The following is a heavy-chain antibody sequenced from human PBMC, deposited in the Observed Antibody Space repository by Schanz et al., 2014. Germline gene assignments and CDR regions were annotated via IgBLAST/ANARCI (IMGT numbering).Heavy chain of an antibody. CDR3: VRDSFFAFDY. CDR2: ISGGGVNT. J-gene: IGHJ4*02. Sequence: EVQLVESGGGLVQPGGSLRLSCAASGFTFSSYSMNWVRQAPGKGLEWVSAISGGGVNTYYADSVRGRFTMSRDNSKNTLYLQMNSLRAEDTAVYYCVRDSFFAFDYWGQGTLVTVSS. V-gene: IGHV3-23*04. D-gene: IGHD3-3*01. CDR1: GFTFSSYS.